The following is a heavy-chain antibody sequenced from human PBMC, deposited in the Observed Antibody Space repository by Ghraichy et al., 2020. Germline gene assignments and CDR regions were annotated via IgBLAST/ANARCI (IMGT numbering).Heavy chain of an antibody. CDR3: VRAPYDDDGFYDDGFDI. J-gene: IGHJ3*02. CDR1: GGSITSGSFS. Sequence: TLSLTCAVSGGSITSGSFSWSWIRQPPGKGLEWIGYIYHSGATHYNPSLKSRVTILLDDSKNQFSLRLNSVTAADTAVYYCVRAPYDDDGFYDDGFDIWGQGTMFTVSS. V-gene: IGHV4-30-2*01. D-gene: IGHD3-22*01. CDR2: IYHSGAT.